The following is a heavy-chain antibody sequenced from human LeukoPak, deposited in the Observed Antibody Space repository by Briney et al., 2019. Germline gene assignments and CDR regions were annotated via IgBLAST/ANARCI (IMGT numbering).Heavy chain of an antibody. V-gene: IGHV1-2*02. J-gene: IGHJ4*02. CDR2: INSNSGAT. CDR3: ARETTEADDY. CDR1: GYTFNIHY. D-gene: IGHD1-1*01. Sequence: ASVKVSCKASGYTFNIHYIHWVRQAPGQGFEWVGWINSNSGATQYAQKFQGRVIMTTDTSITTVYMELSRLTSDDTAVYYCARETTEADDYWGQGTLVTVSS.